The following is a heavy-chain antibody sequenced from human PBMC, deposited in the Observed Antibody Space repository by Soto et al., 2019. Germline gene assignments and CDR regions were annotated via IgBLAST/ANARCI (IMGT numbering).Heavy chain of an antibody. CDR3: ARDRGIDSGSYFDY. CDR1: GGSISSGGYY. D-gene: IGHD1-26*01. Sequence: SETLSLTCTVSGGSISSGGYYWSWIRQHPGKGLEWIGYIYYSGSTYYNPSLKSRVTISVDTSKNQFSLKLSSVTAADTAVYYCARDRGIDSGSYFDYWGQGTLVTVSS. J-gene: IGHJ4*02. V-gene: IGHV4-31*03. CDR2: IYYSGST.